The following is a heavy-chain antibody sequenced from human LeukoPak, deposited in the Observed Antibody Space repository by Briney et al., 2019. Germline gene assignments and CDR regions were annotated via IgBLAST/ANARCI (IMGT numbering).Heavy chain of an antibody. CDR3: ARYFYDSSGSSSDAYDI. Sequence: ASVKVSCKTSGYTFTGYYMHWVRQAPGQRLEWMGWINPNSGGTNYAQRFQGRVTMTRDTSISTAYMELSRLRSDDSAVYYCARYFYDSSGSSSDAYDIWGQGTMVTVSS. J-gene: IGHJ3*02. CDR1: GYTFTGYY. CDR2: INPNSGGT. D-gene: IGHD3-22*01. V-gene: IGHV1-2*02.